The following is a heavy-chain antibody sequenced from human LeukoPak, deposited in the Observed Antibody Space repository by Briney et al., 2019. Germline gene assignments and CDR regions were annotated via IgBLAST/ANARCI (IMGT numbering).Heavy chain of an antibody. D-gene: IGHD3-16*02. Sequence: SETLSLTCTVSGGSISSYYWGWIRQPPGKGLEWIGYIYYSGSTNYNPSLKSRVTISVDTSKNQFSLKLSSVTAADTAVYYCAREYDYVWGSYRSGFDPWGQGTLVTVSS. J-gene: IGHJ5*02. CDR2: IYYSGST. V-gene: IGHV4-59*01. CDR3: AREYDYVWGSYRSGFDP. CDR1: GGSISSYY.